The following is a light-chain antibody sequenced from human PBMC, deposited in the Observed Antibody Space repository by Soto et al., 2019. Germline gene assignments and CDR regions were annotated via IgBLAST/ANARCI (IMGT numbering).Light chain of an antibody. CDR3: NAQADNGKHV. Sequence: QPVLTQPPSASGSPGQSVTISCTGNSNDVGHSSFISWYQQHPGKGPKLIIYEVSKRPSGVPDRFSGSKSGNTASLSVSGLQDEDEADYFCNAQADNGKHVFGTGAKLTVL. V-gene: IGLV2-8*01. J-gene: IGLJ1*01. CDR2: EVS. CDR1: SNDVGHSSF.